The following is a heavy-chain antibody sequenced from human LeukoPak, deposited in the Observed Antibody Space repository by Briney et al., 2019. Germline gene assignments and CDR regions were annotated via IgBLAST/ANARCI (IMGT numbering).Heavy chain of an antibody. J-gene: IGHJ4*02. Sequence: GGSLRLSCAASGFTFSSYAMSWVRQAPGKGLEWVSGVSGSGGSTYYADSVKGRFTISRDNSKNTLYLQMNGLRAEDTAVYYCAKDLDIVATITGNWGQGTLVTVSS. D-gene: IGHD5-12*01. CDR3: AKDLDIVATITGN. CDR1: GFTFSSYA. CDR2: VSGSGGST. V-gene: IGHV3-23*01.